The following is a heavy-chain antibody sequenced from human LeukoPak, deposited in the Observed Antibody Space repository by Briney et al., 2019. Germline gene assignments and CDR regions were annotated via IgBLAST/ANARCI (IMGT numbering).Heavy chain of an antibody. J-gene: IGHJ6*03. CDR2: IYHSGST. CDR3: GTENMDV. Sequence: SQTLFLTCAVSGGSVSSGGYSWSWIRQPPGKGLEWIGYIYHSGSTYYNPSLRSRVTISVDRSKNQFSLKLSSVTAADTAVYYCGTENMDVWGKGTTVTVSS. CDR1: GGSVSSGGYS. V-gene: IGHV4-30-2*01.